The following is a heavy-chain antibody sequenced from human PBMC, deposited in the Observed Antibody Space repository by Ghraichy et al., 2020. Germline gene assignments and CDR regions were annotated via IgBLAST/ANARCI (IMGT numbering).Heavy chain of an antibody. Sequence: DSVKGRFTISRDNAKNSLYLQMNSLRAEDTAVYYCAREWNTPNWFDPWGQGTLVTVSS. D-gene: IGHD1-1*01. CDR3: AREWNTPNWFDP. V-gene: IGHV3-7*01. J-gene: IGHJ5*02.